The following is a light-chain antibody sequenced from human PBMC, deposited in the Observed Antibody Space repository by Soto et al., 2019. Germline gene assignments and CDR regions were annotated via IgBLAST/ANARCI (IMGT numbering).Light chain of an antibody. V-gene: IGKV4-1*01. CDR1: QSVLYNSDNKNY. CDR2: WAS. Sequence: DIVMTQSPDSLSVSLGERATINCKSSQSVLYNSDNKNYLAWYQQKPGQPPKLLIYWASSRESGVPDRFSGSGSGTDLTLTISSLQAEDVEVYYCQQYGSSPSWTFGQGTKVEIK. CDR3: QQYGSSPSWT. J-gene: IGKJ1*01.